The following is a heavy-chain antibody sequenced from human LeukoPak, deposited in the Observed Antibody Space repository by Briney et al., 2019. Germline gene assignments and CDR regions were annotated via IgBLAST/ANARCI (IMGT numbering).Heavy chain of an antibody. CDR2: IYHSGST. J-gene: IGHJ4*02. Sequence: SSETLSLTCAVSGGSISSSYWWSWIRQPPGKGLEWIGEIYHSGSTNYSLSLKSRVTISVDKSKNQFSLKLNSVTAADTAVYYCARDRSVGVLPAPPFDFWGQGTLVTVSS. CDR1: GGSISSSYW. V-gene: IGHV4-4*02. CDR3: ARDRSVGVLPAPPFDF. D-gene: IGHD6-6*01.